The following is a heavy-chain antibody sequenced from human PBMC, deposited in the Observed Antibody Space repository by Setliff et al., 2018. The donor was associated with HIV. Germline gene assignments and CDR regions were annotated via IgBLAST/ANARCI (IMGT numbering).Heavy chain of an antibody. D-gene: IGHD3-22*01. J-gene: IGHJ4*02. V-gene: IGHV3-72*01. CDR2: IRSKVNSYTT. CDR3: ARGPASGDYSYYFDY. Sequence: GSLRLSCVVSGFIFSDHYMDWVRQAPGKGLEWVARIRSKVNSYTTEYVASVKGRFTISRDDSENSLYLQMNSLKTEDTAVYYCARGPASGDYSYYFDYWGQGTLVTVSS. CDR1: GFIFSDHY.